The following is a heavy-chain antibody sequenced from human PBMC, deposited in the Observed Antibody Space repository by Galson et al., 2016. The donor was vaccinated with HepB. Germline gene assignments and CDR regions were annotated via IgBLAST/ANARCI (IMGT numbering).Heavy chain of an antibody. V-gene: IGHV3-7*01. J-gene: IGHJ4*02. CDR2: IKEDGSVR. CDR3: ARDAWGSFFYWFDF. D-gene: IGHD3-16*01. CDR1: GFIFSESW. Sequence: SLRLSCAASGFIFSESWMSWVRQAPGKGLEWVANIKEDGSVRVYVDSVKGRFTISRDNAKKSVFLQMNSLRAEDTAVYYCARDAWGSFFYWFDFWGQGTQVIVSS.